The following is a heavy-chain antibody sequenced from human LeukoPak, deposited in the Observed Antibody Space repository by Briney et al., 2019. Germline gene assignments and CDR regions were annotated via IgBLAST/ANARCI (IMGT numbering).Heavy chain of an antibody. Sequence: GGSLRLSCAASGFTFSSYWIHWVRQAPGKELVWVSRINSDGSSTSYADSVKGRFTISRDNAKNTLYLQMNSLRAEDTAVYYCARAPGGSSTSCFYWGQGTLVTVSS. CDR2: INSDGSST. CDR3: ARAPGGSSTSCFY. V-gene: IGHV3-74*01. D-gene: IGHD2-2*01. J-gene: IGHJ4*02. CDR1: GFTFSSYW.